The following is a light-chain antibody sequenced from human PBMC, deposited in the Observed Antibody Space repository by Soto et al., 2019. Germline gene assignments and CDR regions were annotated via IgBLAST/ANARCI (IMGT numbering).Light chain of an antibody. Sequence: EIVFKQSPGTLSVSPGERATLSCRASQSVSSNNLAWYQQKPGQAPRLLIYGTSTGAAGIPDRFSGSGSGTDFTLISSRLEPEDSAVYYCQQYGSSRTFGQGTKVDIK. CDR1: QSVSSNN. V-gene: IGKV3-20*01. CDR2: GTS. J-gene: IGKJ1*01. CDR3: QQYGSSRT.